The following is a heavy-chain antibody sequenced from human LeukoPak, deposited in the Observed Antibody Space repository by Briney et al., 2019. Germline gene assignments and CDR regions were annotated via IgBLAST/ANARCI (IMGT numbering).Heavy chain of an antibody. D-gene: IGHD2-2*01. CDR2: TYYRSRWYN. J-gene: IGHJ6*03. V-gene: IGHV6-1*01. Sequence: SQTLSLTCAISGDSVSSNSAAWNWIRQSPSRGLEWLGRTYYRSRWYNDYAVSVKSRITINPDTSKNQFSLQLNSVTPEDTAVYYCARDPVVPAAPDLGGRHYYYYYMDVWGKGTTVTVSS. CDR3: ARDPVVPAAPDLGGRHYYYYYMDV. CDR1: GDSVSSNSAA.